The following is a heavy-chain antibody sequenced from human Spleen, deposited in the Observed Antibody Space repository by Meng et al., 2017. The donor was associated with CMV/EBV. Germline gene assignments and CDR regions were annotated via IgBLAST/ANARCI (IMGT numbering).Heavy chain of an antibody. D-gene: IGHD3-3*01. CDR1: GFTFSNYA. Sequence: GGSLRLSCAASGFTFSNYAISWVRQAPGKGLEWVSAISGSGGSTYYADSVKGRFTISRDNSKNTLYLQMNSLRAEDTAVYYCAKDVLRFLEWLLYDEINYYYYGMDVWGQGTTVTVSS. J-gene: IGHJ6*02. V-gene: IGHV3-23*01. CDR2: ISGSGGST. CDR3: AKDVLRFLEWLLYDEINYYYYGMDV.